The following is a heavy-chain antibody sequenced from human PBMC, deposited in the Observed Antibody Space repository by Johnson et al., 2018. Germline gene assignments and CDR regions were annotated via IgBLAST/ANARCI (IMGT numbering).Heavy chain of an antibody. CDR1: GFTFSSFN. D-gene: IGHD4-17*01. Sequence: VQLQESGGGVVQPGRSLRLSCVASGFTFSSFNMNWVRQAPGKGLEWVSSISGSGNYIYYADSLKGRFTISRDNAKTSLYLQMNSLRAEDTAVYYCARSQSAYYGDYVGAEYFQHWGQGTLVTVSS. CDR2: ISGSGNYI. J-gene: IGHJ1*01. V-gene: IGHV3-21*01. CDR3: ARSQSAYYGDYVGAEYFQH.